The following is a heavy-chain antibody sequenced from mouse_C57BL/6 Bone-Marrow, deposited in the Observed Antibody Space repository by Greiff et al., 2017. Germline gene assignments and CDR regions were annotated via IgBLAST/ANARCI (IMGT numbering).Heavy chain of an antibody. CDR1: GYTFPAYY. Sequence: QVQLQQSGAELVRPGASVKLSCKASGYTFPAYYINWVKQRPGQGLEWIARIYPGSGNTYYNEKFKGKATLTAEKSSSTAYMQLSSLTSEDSAVYFCARDRRSFDYWGQGTTLTVSS. CDR2: IYPGSGNT. V-gene: IGHV1-76*01. J-gene: IGHJ2*01. D-gene: IGHD1-1*01. CDR3: ARDRRSFDY.